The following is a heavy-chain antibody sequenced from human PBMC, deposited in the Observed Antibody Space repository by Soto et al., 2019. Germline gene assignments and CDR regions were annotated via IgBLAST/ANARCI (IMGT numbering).Heavy chain of an antibody. Sequence: GASVKVSCKASGYTFTSYGISWVRQAPGQGLEWMGWISAYNGNTNYAQKLQGRVTMTTDTSTSTAYMELRSLRSDDTAVYYCARALLTTVTTHYYYGMDVWGQGTTVTVSS. V-gene: IGHV1-18*01. CDR1: GYTFTSYG. CDR2: ISAYNGNT. J-gene: IGHJ6*02. CDR3: ARALLTTVTTHYYYGMDV. D-gene: IGHD4-17*01.